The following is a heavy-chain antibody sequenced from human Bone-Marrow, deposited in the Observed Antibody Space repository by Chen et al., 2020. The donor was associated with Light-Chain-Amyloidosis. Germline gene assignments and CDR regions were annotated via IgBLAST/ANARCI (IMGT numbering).Heavy chain of an antibody. J-gene: IGHJ5*02. V-gene: IGHV4-31*03. CDR1: GASLSSGGYY. CDR2: IYHSGSV. D-gene: IGHD3-10*02. CDR3: ARGPNVAFDP. Sequence: QVQLQESGPGLVKPSQTLSPRCPVSGASLSSGGYYWSWIRQHPGKGLEWIGFIYHSGSVTYNPSLRSRLTISVDTSRNQFSLKLSSVTAADTAVYYCARGPNVAFDPLGQGTLVTVSS.